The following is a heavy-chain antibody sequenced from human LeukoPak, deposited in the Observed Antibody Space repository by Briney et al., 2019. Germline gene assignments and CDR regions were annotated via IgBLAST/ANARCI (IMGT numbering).Heavy chain of an antibody. V-gene: IGHV3-9*01. D-gene: IGHD1-26*01. CDR1: GFTFDDYA. J-gene: IGHJ5*02. Sequence: PGGSLRLSCAASGFTFDDYAMHWVRQAPGKGLGWVSGISWNSGSIGYADSVKGRFTISRDNAKNTLYLQMNSLRAEVTALYYCAKDGGCGGSHSGANWFDPWGQGTLVTVSS. CDR3: AKDGGCGGSHSGANWFDP. CDR2: ISWNSGSI.